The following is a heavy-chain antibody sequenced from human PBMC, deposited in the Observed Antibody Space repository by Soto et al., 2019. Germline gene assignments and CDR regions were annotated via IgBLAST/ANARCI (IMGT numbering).Heavy chain of an antibody. V-gene: IGHV1-3*01. Sequence: ASVKVSCKASGYTFTSYAMHWVRQAPGQRLEWMGWINAGNGNTKYSQKFQGRVTITRDTSASTAYMELSSLRSEDTAVYYCAREDSSGYYSPHYFDYWGQGTLVTVSS. CDR2: INAGNGNT. CDR1: GYTFTSYA. D-gene: IGHD3-22*01. CDR3: AREDSSGYYSPHYFDY. J-gene: IGHJ4*02.